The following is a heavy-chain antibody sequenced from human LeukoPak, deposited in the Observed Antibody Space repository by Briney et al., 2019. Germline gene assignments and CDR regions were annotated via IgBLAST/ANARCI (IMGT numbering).Heavy chain of an antibody. Sequence: ASVKVSCKASGYTFTGYYMHWVRQAPGQGLEWMGWINPNSGGTNYAQKFQGRVTMTRDTSISTAYMELSRLRSDDTAVYYCARDAIEYYDSSGYFDYWGQGTLVTVSS. CDR2: INPNSGGT. J-gene: IGHJ4*02. CDR1: GYTFTGYY. CDR3: ARDAIEYYDSSGYFDY. D-gene: IGHD3-22*01. V-gene: IGHV1-2*02.